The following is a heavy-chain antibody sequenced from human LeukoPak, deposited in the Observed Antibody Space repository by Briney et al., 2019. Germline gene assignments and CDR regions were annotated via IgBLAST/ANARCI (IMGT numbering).Heavy chain of an antibody. Sequence: ASVKVSCKASVYTFTSYGNSWVREAPGQGLECMGWISAYNGNTNYAQKLQGRVTMTTDTSTSTAYMELRSLRSDDTAVYYCARDAGSYYYDSSGYPDYWGQGTLVTVSS. CDR3: ARDAGSYYYDSSGYPDY. V-gene: IGHV1-18*01. CDR2: ISAYNGNT. D-gene: IGHD3-22*01. CDR1: VYTFTSYG. J-gene: IGHJ4*02.